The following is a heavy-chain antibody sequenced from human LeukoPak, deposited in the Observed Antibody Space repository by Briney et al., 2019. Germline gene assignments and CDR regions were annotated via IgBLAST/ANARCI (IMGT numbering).Heavy chain of an antibody. CDR1: GFTVITND. D-gene: IGHD5-18*01. CDR3: VRHDSYIPY. J-gene: IGHJ4*02. CDR2: LYSDGNT. V-gene: IGHV3-53*01. Sequence: PGGSLRLSCAASGFTVITNDMTWVRQAPGKGLEWVSVLYSDGNTKYADSVQGRFTISRDNSKNTLYLEMNSLSPDDTAVYFCVRHDSYIPYWGQGTLVTVSS.